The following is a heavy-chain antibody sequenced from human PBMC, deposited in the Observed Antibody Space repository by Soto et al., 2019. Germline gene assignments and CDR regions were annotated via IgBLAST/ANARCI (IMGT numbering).Heavy chain of an antibody. J-gene: IGHJ3*01. D-gene: IGHD6-19*01. CDR1: GYIFTAYY. CDR2: INPASGGT. Sequence: QVQLVQSGAEVKKPGASVEVSCKASGYIFTAYYMNWVRQAPGQGLEWMGWINPASGGTIYAQKFQGRVTMTTDPSITTAYMELSSLTSDDTAVYYCARDYSAGAGASDFWGQGTMVIVSS. V-gene: IGHV1-2*02. CDR3: ARDYSAGAGASDF.